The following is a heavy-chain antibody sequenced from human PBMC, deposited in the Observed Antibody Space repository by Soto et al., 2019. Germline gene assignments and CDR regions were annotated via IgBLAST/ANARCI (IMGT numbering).Heavy chain of an antibody. J-gene: IGHJ4*02. D-gene: IGHD5-12*01. Sequence: SETLSLTCTVSGGSISSSSYYWGWIRQPPGKGLEWIGSIYYSGSTYYNPSLKSRVTISVDTSKNQFSLKLSSVTAADTAVYYCARRRYSGYDQVFDYWGQGTLVTVSS. CDR1: GGSISSSSYY. CDR2: IYYSGST. CDR3: ARRRYSGYDQVFDY. V-gene: IGHV4-39*01.